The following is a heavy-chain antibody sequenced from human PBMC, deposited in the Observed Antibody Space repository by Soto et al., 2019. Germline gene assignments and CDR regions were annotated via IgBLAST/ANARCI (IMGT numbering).Heavy chain of an antibody. CDR2: TYFRSKWYN. CDR3: AKGDNLGPKTGYAFDP. J-gene: IGHJ5*02. Sequence: PSQTLSRTCAISGDSVSSNTASWNWIRQSPSRGLEWLGRTYFRSKWYNDYAVSVKSRIIINPDTSNNQFSLQLNSVPPEDTAVYFSAKGDNLGPKTGYAFDPWGQGIMLTGS. D-gene: IGHD5-12*01. CDR1: GDSVSSNTAS. V-gene: IGHV6-1*01.